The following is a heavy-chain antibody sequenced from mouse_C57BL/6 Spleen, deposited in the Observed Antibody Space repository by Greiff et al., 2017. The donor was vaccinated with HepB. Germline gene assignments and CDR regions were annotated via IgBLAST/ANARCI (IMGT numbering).Heavy chain of an antibody. CDR1: GYAFTNYL. CDR3: ARNYGSSSDY. V-gene: IGHV1-54*01. D-gene: IGHD1-1*01. J-gene: IGHJ2*01. Sequence: QVQLQQSGAELVRPGTSVKVSCKASGYAFTNYLIEWVKQRPGQGLEWIGVINPGSGGTNYNEKFKGKATLTADKSSSTAYIQLSSLTSEDSAVYFCARNYGSSSDYWGQGTTLTVSS. CDR2: INPGSGGT.